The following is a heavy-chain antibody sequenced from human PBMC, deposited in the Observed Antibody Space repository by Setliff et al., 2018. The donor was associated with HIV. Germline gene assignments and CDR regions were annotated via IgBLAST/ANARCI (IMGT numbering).Heavy chain of an antibody. CDR2: IYASGST. CDR3: ARGGPDYDIFIGYMYYFDY. CDR1: GGSINSGSYY. Sequence: SETLSLTCTVSGGSINSGSYYWNWIRQPAGKGLGWIGHIYASGSTNYTPSLKSRVTMSVDTSKNQFSLKLNSLIAADTAVYFCARGGPDYDIFIGYMYYFDYWGQGTLVTAPQ. D-gene: IGHD3-9*01. V-gene: IGHV4-61*09. J-gene: IGHJ4*02.